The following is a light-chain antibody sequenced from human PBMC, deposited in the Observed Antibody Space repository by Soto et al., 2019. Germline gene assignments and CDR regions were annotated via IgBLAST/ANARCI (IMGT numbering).Light chain of an antibody. CDR3: LLFYGGAQPVV. Sequence: QAVVTQEPSLTVSPGGTVTLTCASSTGAVTSGYYPNWFQQKPGQAPRALIYNTSNRHSWTPARFSGSLVGGKAALTLSGVQPEDEAEYYCLLFYGGAQPVVFGGGTKLTVL. V-gene: IGLV7-43*01. CDR1: TGAVTSGYY. CDR2: NTS. J-gene: IGLJ2*01.